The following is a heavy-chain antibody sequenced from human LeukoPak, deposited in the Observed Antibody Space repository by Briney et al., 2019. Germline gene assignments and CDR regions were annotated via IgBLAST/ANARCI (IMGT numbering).Heavy chain of an antibody. V-gene: IGHV4-59*08. Sequence: PSETLSLTCTVSGGSISSYYWSWIRQPPGKGLEWIGYIYYSGSTNYNPSLKSRVTISVDTSKNQFSLKLSSVTAADTAVHYCARARGVIIHAWGQGTLVTVSS. J-gene: IGHJ4*02. CDR3: ARARGVIIHA. CDR2: IYYSGST. D-gene: IGHD3-10*01. CDR1: GGSISSYY.